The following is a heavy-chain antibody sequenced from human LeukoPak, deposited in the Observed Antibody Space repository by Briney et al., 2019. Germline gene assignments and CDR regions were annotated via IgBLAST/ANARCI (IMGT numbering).Heavy chain of an antibody. CDR1: GGSFSGYY. D-gene: IGHD6-13*01. CDR3: ARVAGAAAGDTKYFDY. V-gene: IGHV4-34*01. Sequence: KPSETLSLTCAVYGGSFSGYYWSWIRQPPGKGLEWIGVINHSGSTNYNPSLKSRVTISVDTSKNQFSLKLSSVTAADTAVYYCARVAGAAAGDTKYFDYWGQGTLVTVSS. CDR2: INHSGST. J-gene: IGHJ4*02.